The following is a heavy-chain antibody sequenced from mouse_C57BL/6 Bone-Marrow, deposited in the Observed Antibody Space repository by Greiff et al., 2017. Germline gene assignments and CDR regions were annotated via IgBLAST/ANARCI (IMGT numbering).Heavy chain of an antibody. CDR1: GFSLTSYG. D-gene: IGHD1-1*01. CDR2: IWSGGST. CDR3: ARKGGDYGSPYAMDY. Sequence: QVQLQQSGPGLVQPSQSLSITCTVSGFSLTSYGVHWVRQSPGQGLEWLGVIWSGGSTDYNAAFISRLSISKDNSKSQVFFKMNSLQADDTAIYYCARKGGDYGSPYAMDYWGQGTSVTVSS. V-gene: IGHV2-2*01. J-gene: IGHJ4*01.